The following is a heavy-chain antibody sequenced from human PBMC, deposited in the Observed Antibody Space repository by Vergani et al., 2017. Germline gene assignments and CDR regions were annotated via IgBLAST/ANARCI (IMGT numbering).Heavy chain of an antibody. D-gene: IGHD6-6*01. V-gene: IGHV4-34*01. J-gene: IGHJ6*03. CDR3: ASQPHRIAARAPYYYYVDV. CDR1: GGSFSGYY. Sequence: QVHLQQWGAGLLKPSETLSLTCAVYGGSFSGYYWSLIRQPPGKGLEWIGEIHHSCITHYNPSLKRRVTISVDTSKNQFSLKLSSVTAADTAVYYCASQPHRIAARAPYYYYVDVWGKGTTVTVSS. CDR2: IHHSCIT.